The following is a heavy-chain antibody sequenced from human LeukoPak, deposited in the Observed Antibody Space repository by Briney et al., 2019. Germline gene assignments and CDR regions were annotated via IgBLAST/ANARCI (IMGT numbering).Heavy chain of an antibody. CDR1: GGSFSGYY. Sequence: PSETLSLTCAVYGGSFSGYYWSWIRQPPGKGLEWIGEINHSGSTNYNPSLKSRVTISVDTSKNQFSLKLSSVTAADTAVYYCARHDERGLLWFGELLSGFDYWGQGTLVTVSS. D-gene: IGHD3-10*01. J-gene: IGHJ4*02. V-gene: IGHV4-34*01. CDR2: INHSGST. CDR3: ARHDERGLLWFGELLSGFDY.